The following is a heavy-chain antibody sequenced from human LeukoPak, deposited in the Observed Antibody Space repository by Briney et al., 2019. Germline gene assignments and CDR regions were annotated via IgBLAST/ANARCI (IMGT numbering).Heavy chain of an antibody. CDR1: GGSFSGYY. D-gene: IGHD2-2*01. Sequence: SETLSLTCAVYGGSFSGYYWSWIRQPPGKGLEWIGEINHSGSTNYNPSLKSRVTISVDTSKNQFSLKLSSVTAADTAVYYCAREGYCSSTSCPDYYYYYMDVWGKGTTVTVSS. J-gene: IGHJ6*03. CDR3: AREGYCSSTSCPDYYYYYMDV. CDR2: INHSGST. V-gene: IGHV4-34*01.